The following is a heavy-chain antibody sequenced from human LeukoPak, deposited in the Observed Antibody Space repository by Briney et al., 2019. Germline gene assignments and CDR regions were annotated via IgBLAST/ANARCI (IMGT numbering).Heavy chain of an antibody. V-gene: IGHV3-48*01. Sequence: GGSLRLSCAASGFTFSSYSMNWVRQAPGKGLEWVSYISSSSSTTYYADSVKGRFTISRDNAKNSLYLQMNSLRAEDTAVYYCARDPGGGYFDYWGQGTLVTVSS. CDR2: ISSSSSTT. J-gene: IGHJ4*02. D-gene: IGHD2-15*01. CDR3: ARDPGGGYFDY. CDR1: GFTFSSYS.